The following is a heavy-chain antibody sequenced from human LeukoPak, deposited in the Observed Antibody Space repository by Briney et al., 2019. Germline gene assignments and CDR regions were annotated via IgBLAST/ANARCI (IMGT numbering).Heavy chain of an antibody. CDR2: INPNSGAT. Sequence: ASVKVSCKASGCTFTGYYMHWVRQAPGQGLEWMGWINPNSGATNYAQKFQGRVTMTRDTSISTAYMELSRLRSDDTAVYYCAASKYYYDSNWGQGTLVTVSS. J-gene: IGHJ4*02. V-gene: IGHV1-2*02. D-gene: IGHD3-22*01. CDR3: AASKYYYDSN. CDR1: GCTFTGYY.